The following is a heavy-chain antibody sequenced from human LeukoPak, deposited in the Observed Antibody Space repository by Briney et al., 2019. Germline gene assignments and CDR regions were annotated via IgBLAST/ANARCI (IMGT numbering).Heavy chain of an antibody. CDR2: IIPIFGTA. CDR3: ARVDYYDSSGYSYFDY. CDR1: GGTFSSYA. V-gene: IGHV1-69*06. Sequence: SVKVSCKASGGTFSSYAISWVRQAPGQGLEWMGGIIPIFGTANYAQKFQGRVTITADKSTSTAYMELSSLRSEDTAVYYCARVDYYDSSGYSYFDYWGQGTLVTVSS. J-gene: IGHJ4*02. D-gene: IGHD3-22*01.